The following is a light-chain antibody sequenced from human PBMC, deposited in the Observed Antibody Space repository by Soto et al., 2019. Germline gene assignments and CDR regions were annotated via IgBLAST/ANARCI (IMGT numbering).Light chain of an antibody. Sequence: EIVMTQSPATLSVSPGERATLSCRASQSVSSNLAWYQQKPGQAPRLLIYGASTRATGIPARFSGSGSGTEFTLTISSLQSEDFAFYYCQQNNNWPPWTFGQGTKVKSN. J-gene: IGKJ1*01. CDR1: QSVSSN. CDR3: QQNNNWPPWT. CDR2: GAS. V-gene: IGKV3-15*01.